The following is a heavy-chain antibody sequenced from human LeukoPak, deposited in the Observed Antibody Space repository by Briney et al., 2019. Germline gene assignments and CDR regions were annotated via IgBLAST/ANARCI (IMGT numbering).Heavy chain of an antibody. Sequence: PSETLSLTCTVSGGSISSSSYYCGWIRQPPGKGLEWIGSIYYSGSTYYNPSLKSRVTISVDTSKNQFSLKLTSVTAADTAVYYCARRDCSSTSCYSTPTLYYFDYWGQGTLVTVSS. CDR2: IYYSGST. V-gene: IGHV4-39*01. D-gene: IGHD2-2*02. CDR1: GGSISSSSYY. CDR3: ARRDCSSTSCYSTPTLYYFDY. J-gene: IGHJ4*02.